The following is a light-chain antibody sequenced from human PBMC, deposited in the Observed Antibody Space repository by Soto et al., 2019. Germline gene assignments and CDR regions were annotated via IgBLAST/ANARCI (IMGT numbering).Light chain of an antibody. CDR2: DAS. J-gene: IGKJ1*01. CDR3: QQYYKWPQWT. CDR1: QTVTTD. V-gene: IGKV3D-15*01. Sequence: EIVMTQSPVTLSVSPGERATLSCRASQTVTTDLAWYQQKPGQAPRLLIYDASRRVTGIPARFSGSGSGTEFTLTITSLQSEDFAVYYCQQYYKWPQWTIGQGTKVDIK.